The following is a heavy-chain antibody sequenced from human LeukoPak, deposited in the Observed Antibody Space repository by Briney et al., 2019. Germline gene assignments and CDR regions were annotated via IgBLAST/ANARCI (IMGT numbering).Heavy chain of an antibody. V-gene: IGHV4-34*01. D-gene: IGHD6-13*01. Sequence: SETLSLTCAVYGGSFSGYYWSWIRQPPGKGLEWIGEINHRGSTNYNPSLKSRVTISVDTSKNQFSLKLSSVTAADTAVYYCAREGGIAAAGIDYWGQGTLVTVSS. CDR3: AREGGIAAAGIDY. CDR1: GGSFSGYY. J-gene: IGHJ4*02. CDR2: INHRGST.